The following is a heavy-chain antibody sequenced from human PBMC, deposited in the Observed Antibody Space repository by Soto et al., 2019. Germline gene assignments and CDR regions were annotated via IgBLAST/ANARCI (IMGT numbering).Heavy chain of an antibody. D-gene: IGHD6-19*01. CDR1: GGSISGSY. CDR2: VYYTGST. CDR3: ARSVAVPGAHIDY. V-gene: IGHV4-59*01. Sequence: SETLSLTCSVSGGSISGSYWSWIRQSPGKGLEWPGYVYYTGSTNYSPSLRSRVSISVDTSKNEFSLRLSSVTAADTAVYFCARSVAVPGAHIDYWGQGTQVTVSS. J-gene: IGHJ4*02.